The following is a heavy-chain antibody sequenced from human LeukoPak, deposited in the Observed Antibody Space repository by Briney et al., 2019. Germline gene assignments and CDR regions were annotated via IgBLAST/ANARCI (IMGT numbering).Heavy chain of an antibody. Sequence: PGGSLRLSCAASGFTFSRYAMHWVRQAPGKGLEWVAVISYDGSNKYYADSVKGRFTISRDNSKNTLYLQMNSLRAEDTAVYYCAREEADYYDSSGYFEYYFDYWGQGTLVTVSS. J-gene: IGHJ4*02. D-gene: IGHD3-22*01. CDR2: ISYDGSNK. V-gene: IGHV3-30-3*01. CDR1: GFTFSRYA. CDR3: AREEADYYDSSGYFEYYFDY.